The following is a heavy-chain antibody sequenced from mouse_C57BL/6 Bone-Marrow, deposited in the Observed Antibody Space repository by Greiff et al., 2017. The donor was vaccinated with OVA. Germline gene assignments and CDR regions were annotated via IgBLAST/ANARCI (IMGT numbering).Heavy chain of an antibody. CDR2: IDPSDSYT. V-gene: IGHV1-50*01. CDR1: GYTFTSYW. Sequence: QVQLQQPGAELVKPGASVKLSCKASGYTFTSYWMQWVKQRPGPGLEWIGEIDPSDSYTNYNQKFKGKATLTVDTSSSTAYMQLSSLTAEDSAVYYCAYYGSSYAYFDYWGQGTTLTVSS. D-gene: IGHD1-1*01. J-gene: IGHJ2*01. CDR3: AYYGSSYAYFDY.